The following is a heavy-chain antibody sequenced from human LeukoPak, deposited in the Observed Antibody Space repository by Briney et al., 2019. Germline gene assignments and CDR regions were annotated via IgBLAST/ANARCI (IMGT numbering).Heavy chain of an antibody. J-gene: IGHJ4*02. V-gene: IGHV1-18*01. CDR3: ARDVPDFWSGFDS. CDR2: ISGNGGAT. CDR1: GYPFYIYG. Sequence: PGASVKVSCKASGYPFYIYGLSWVRQAPGQGLEWMGQISGNGGATKYAQRFQGRVTMTTDTVTSTAYLELTSLTSDDTAVYYCARDVPDFWSGFDSWGQGTLVTVSS. D-gene: IGHD3-3*01.